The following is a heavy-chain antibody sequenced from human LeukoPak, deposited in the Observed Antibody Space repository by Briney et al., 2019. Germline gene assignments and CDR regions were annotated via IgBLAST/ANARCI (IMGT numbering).Heavy chain of an antibody. J-gene: IGHJ4*02. CDR1: GFTFSRSA. V-gene: IGHV3-23*01. CDR2: IIYSGGAT. Sequence: PGGSLRLSCAASGFTFSRSAMTWVRQGPGTGLEFVASIIYSGGATYYADSVKGRFTISRDNSKNTLYLQMNSLRPEDTALYYCAKDGLYYDGSEHVYYFDSWGQGTLVTVSS. D-gene: IGHD3-22*01. CDR3: AKDGLYYDGSEHVYYFDS.